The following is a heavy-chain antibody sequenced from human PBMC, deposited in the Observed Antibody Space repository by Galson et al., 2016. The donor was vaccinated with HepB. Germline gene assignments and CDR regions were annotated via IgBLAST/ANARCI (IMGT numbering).Heavy chain of an antibody. CDR1: GCTFSNYA. V-gene: IGHV3-23*01. Sequence: SVRLSCAASGCTFSNYAINWVRQAPGKGLEWVSAITRTCSNTYHAHSVKGRFTISRDNSKNTLYLQLSSLSDEDTAVFFCANARAGGRSCVRCYPFDSWGQGTLVTVSS. D-gene: IGHD2-15*01. CDR3: ANARAGGRSCVRCYPFDS. J-gene: IGHJ4*02. CDR2: ITRTCSNT.